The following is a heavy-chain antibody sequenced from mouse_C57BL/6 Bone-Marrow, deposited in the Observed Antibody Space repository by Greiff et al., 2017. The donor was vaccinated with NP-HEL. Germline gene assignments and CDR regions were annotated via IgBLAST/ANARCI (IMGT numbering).Heavy chain of an antibody. CDR1: GFNIKDYY. CDR2: IDPEDGET. CDR3: ARDYGSFYYYAMDY. D-gene: IGHD1-1*01. Sequence: VQLQQSGAELVKPGASVKLSCTASGFNIKDYYMHWVKQRTEQGLEWIGRIDPEDGETKYAPKFQGKATIPADTSSNPAYLQLSSLTSEETAVYYCARDYGSFYYYAMDYWGQGTSVTVSS. J-gene: IGHJ4*01. V-gene: IGHV14-2*01.